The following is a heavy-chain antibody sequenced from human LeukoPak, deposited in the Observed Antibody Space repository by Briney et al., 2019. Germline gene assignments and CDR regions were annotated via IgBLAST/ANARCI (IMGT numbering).Heavy chain of an antibody. CDR1: GFTFSSHT. CDR2: IGSNGGST. V-gene: IGHV3-64*01. Sequence: GGSLRLSCAASGFTFSSHTMHWVRQAPGKGLEHVSTIGSNGGSTYHANSVKGRFIITRDNSKNTLYLQMGSLRAEDMAVYYCVRTIAVAVAFDYWGQGTLVTVSS. CDR3: VRTIAVAVAFDY. J-gene: IGHJ4*02. D-gene: IGHD6-19*01.